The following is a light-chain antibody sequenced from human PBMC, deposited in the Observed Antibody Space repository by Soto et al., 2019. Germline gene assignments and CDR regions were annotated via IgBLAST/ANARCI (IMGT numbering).Light chain of an antibody. CDR2: GTS. CDR3: QQYGGSLYT. V-gene: IGKV3-20*01. CDR1: QIVSSSY. Sequence: EIVLTQSPGTLSLSPGERATLSCRASQIVSSSYLAWYQQKPGQAPMLIIYGTSSRATGITDRCSGSGSGTDFTLTISRLEPEDFAVYYCQQYGGSLYTFGQGTKLEIK. J-gene: IGKJ2*01.